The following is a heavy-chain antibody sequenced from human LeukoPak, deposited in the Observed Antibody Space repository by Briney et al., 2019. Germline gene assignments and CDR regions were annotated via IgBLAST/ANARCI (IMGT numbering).Heavy chain of an antibody. CDR2: IHYGGNT. Sequence: SETLSLTCTVSGGSITNYYWSWIRQPPGKGLEWIGYIHYGGNTDYNPSLKSRLTISVDTSKNQFSLKLSSVTAADTAVYYCVSRGDGYPYYFDYWGQGTLVTVSS. V-gene: IGHV4-59*12. CDR3: VSRGDGYPYYFDY. J-gene: IGHJ4*02. D-gene: IGHD5-24*01. CDR1: GGSITNYY.